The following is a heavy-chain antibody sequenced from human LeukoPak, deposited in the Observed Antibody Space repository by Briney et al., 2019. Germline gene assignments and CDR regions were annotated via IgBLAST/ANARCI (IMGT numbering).Heavy chain of an antibody. Sequence: GGSLRLSCAASGFTFSSYGMSWVRQAPGKGLEWVSYISSSGSTIYYADSVKGRFTISRDNAKNSLYLQMNSLRAEDTAVYYCARDLGHDAFDIWGQGTMVTVSS. CDR3: ARDLGHDAFDI. J-gene: IGHJ3*02. CDR1: GFTFSSYG. V-gene: IGHV3-48*04. CDR2: ISSSGSTI.